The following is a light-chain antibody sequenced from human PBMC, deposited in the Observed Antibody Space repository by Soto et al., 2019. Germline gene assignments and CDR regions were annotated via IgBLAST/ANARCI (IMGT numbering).Light chain of an antibody. CDR2: AAS. Sequence: DIQMTQSPSSLSASVGDRVTITCPASQSISSYLNWYQQKPGKAPKFLIYAASSLQSGVPSRFSGSGSGTDFTLTISSLQPEDFATYYCQQSYSTPWTFGQGTKVEIK. J-gene: IGKJ1*01. CDR3: QQSYSTPWT. CDR1: QSISSY. V-gene: IGKV1-39*01.